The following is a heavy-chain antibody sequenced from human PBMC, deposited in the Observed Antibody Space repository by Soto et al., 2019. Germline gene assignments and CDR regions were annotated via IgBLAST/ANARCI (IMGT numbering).Heavy chain of an antibody. CDR1: GGSITSGAYY. D-gene: IGHD1-1*01. V-gene: IGHV4-31*01. Sequence: QVQLQESGPGLVKPSQTLSLTCTVSGGSITSGAYYWSWIRQHPGKGLEWIGYIFFSGNTYYNPSLTIQVTISLGTSKNQFSLPLSSVADACTAVYYGARGDNCGNWANYWSLGSVVTVTS. J-gene: IGHJ4*02. CDR3: ARGDNCGNWANY. CDR2: IFFSGNT.